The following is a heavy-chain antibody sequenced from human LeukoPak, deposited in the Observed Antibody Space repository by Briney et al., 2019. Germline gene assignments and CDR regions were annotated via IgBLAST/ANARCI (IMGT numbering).Heavy chain of an antibody. CDR1: GYSISSGYY. V-gene: IGHV4-38-2*02. J-gene: IGHJ6*03. CDR3: ARVGYYPDYYMDV. D-gene: IGHD3-10*01. Sequence: SETLSLTCTVSGYSISSGYYWGWIRQPPGKGLEWIGSIYHSGSAYSNPSLKSRVTMSVDTSKNQFSLNLSSVTAADTAVYYCARVGYYPDYYMDVWGKGTTVTVSS. CDR2: IYHSGSA.